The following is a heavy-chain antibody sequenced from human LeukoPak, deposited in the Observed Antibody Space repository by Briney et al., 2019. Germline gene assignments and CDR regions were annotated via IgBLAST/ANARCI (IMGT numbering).Heavy chain of an antibody. CDR2: FDPEDGET. CDR1: GYTLTELS. J-gene: IGHJ5*02. CDR3: ATDRCSSTSCRNWFDP. D-gene: IGHD2-2*01. Sequence: ASVKVSCKVSGYTLTELSMHWVQQAPGKGLEWMGGFDPEDGETIYAQKFQGRVTMTEDTSTDTAYMELSSLRSEDTAVYYCATDRCSSTSCRNWFDPWGQGTLVTVSS. V-gene: IGHV1-24*01.